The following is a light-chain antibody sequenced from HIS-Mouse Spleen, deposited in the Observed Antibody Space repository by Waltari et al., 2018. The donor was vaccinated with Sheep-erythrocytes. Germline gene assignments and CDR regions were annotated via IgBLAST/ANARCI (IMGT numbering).Light chain of an antibody. CDR1: KLGDKS. V-gene: IGLV3-1*01. CDR2: QDS. J-gene: IGLJ2*01. Sequence: SYELTQPPSVSVSPGQTASITCSGDKLGDKSACWYQQRPGTSPVLVIYQDSKLPSGIPERFSGSNSGNTATLTISGTQAMDEADYYCQAWDSSTAWNVVFGGGTKLTVL. CDR3: QAWDSSTAWNVV.